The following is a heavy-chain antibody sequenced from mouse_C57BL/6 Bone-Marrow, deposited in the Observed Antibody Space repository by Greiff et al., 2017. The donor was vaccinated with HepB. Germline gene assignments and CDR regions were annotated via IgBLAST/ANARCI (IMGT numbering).Heavy chain of an antibody. D-gene: IGHD1-1*01. CDR1: GYTFTSYW. CDR3: ARKGMDGSYWYFDV. CDR2: IDPSDSET. J-gene: IGHJ1*03. Sequence: VQLQQPGAELVRPGSSVKLSCKASGYTFTSYWMHWVKQRPIQGLEWIGNIDPSDSETHYNQKFKDKATLTVDKSSSTAYMQLSSLTSEDSAVYFCARKGMDGSYWYFDVWGTGTTVTVSS. V-gene: IGHV1-52*01.